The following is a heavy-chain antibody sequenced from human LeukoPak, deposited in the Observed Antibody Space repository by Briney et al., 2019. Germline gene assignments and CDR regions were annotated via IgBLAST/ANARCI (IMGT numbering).Heavy chain of an antibody. CDR3: AKVKENSDWPHYYFDY. D-gene: IGHD6-19*01. J-gene: IGHJ4*02. Sequence: GGSLRLSCAASGFTFSSYDMHWVRQAPGKGLEWVSSVTRSGSTTYYADSVKGRFTISRDNSKNTLYLLLNSLRAEDTAVYSCAKVKENSDWPHYYFDYWGQGTLVTVSS. CDR1: GFTFSSYD. CDR2: VTRSGSTT. V-gene: IGHV3-23*01.